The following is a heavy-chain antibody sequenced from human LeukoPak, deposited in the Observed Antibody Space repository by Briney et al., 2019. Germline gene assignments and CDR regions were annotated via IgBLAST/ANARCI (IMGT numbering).Heavy chain of an antibody. CDR3: ARRRLVGEAALTECFAP. CDR2: INHSGST. J-gene: IGHJ5*02. CDR1: GGSFSGYY. D-gene: IGHD2-15*01. Sequence: SPSETLSLTCAVYGGSFSGYYWSWIRQPPGKGLEWIGEINHSGSTNYNPSLKSRVTISVDTSKNQFSLKLSSVTAADTAVYYWARRRLVGEAALTECFAPGGQGTLAPVSS. V-gene: IGHV4-34*01.